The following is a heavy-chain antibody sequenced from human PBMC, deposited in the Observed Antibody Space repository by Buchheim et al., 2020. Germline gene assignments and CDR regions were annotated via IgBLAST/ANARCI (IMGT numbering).Heavy chain of an antibody. V-gene: IGHV4-34*01. Sequence: QVQLQQWGAGLLKPSETLSLTCAVYGGSFSGYYWSWIRQPPGKGLEWIGEINHSGSTNYNPSLKSRVTISVDTCKNQFSLKLSSVTAADTAVYYCARRVGYSSSRYNWFDPWGQGTL. J-gene: IGHJ5*02. CDR3: ARRVGYSSSRYNWFDP. CDR1: GGSFSGYY. D-gene: IGHD6-13*01. CDR2: INHSGST.